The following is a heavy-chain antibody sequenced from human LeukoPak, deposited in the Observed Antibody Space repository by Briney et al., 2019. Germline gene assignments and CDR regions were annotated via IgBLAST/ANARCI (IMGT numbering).Heavy chain of an antibody. Sequence: GGSLRLSCAASGCTFSSYSMNWVRQAPGKGLEWVSSISSSSSYIYYAESLKGRFTISRDNAKNSLYLQMNSLRAEDTAVYYCASNSRITIFGVVIMGRGQGTLVTLSS. J-gene: IGHJ4*02. CDR3: ASNSRITIFGVVIMG. CDR1: GCTFSSYS. D-gene: IGHD3-3*01. CDR2: ISSSSSYI. V-gene: IGHV3-21*01.